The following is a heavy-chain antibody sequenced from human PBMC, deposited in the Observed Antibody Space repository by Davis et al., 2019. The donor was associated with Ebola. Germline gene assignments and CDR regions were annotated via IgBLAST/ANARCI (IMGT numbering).Heavy chain of an antibody. V-gene: IGHV5-51*01. D-gene: IGHD1-26*01. CDR1: GYSFTSYW. CDR3: ARHVYRGGSSPFDY. J-gene: IGHJ4*02. Sequence: GESLKISCKGSGYSFTSYWIVWVRQMPGKGLECMGIIFPGDSDTRYSPSFQGQVTISADKSISTAYLQWSSLKASDTAMYYCARHVYRGGSSPFDYWGQGTLVTVSS. CDR2: IFPGDSDT.